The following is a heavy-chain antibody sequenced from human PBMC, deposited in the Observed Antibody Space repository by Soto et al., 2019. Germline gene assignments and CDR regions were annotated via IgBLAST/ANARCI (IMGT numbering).Heavy chain of an antibody. D-gene: IGHD4-17*01. CDR2: IIPVFGTA. J-gene: IGHJ6*02. CDR3: ARGDATKIVVTTYYGMDV. CDR1: GGSLSNYG. V-gene: IGHV1-69*12. Sequence: QVQLVQSGAEVKKPGSSVKVSCKASGGSLSNYGISWVRQAPGHGLEWMGGIIPVFGTANYAQKFQGRVTITAVESTSIVYMDVTSLRSEDTAVYYCARGDATKIVVTTYYGMDVWGQGTTVTVSS.